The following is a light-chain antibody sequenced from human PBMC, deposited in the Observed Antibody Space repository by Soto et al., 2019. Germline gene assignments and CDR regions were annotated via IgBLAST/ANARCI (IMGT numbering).Light chain of an antibody. V-gene: IGKV2-28*01. CDR1: QSLLHSNGYYY. Sequence: DIVMTQSPLSLPVTPGEPASISCRSSQSLLHSNGYYYLDWYLQKPGQSPQVLIYLGSHRASGVPDRFSGSGSGTDFTLNISRVEAEDVGVYYCMQALQTPWTFGQGTKVEVK. J-gene: IGKJ1*01. CDR2: LGS. CDR3: MQALQTPWT.